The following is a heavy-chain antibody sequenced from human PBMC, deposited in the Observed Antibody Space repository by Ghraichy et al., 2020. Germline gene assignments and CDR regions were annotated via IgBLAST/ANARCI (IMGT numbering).Heavy chain of an antibody. Sequence: SETLSLTCTVSGGSISSHYWSWIRQPPGKGLEWIGYIYYSGSTNYNPSLKSRVTISVDTSKNQFSLKLSSVTAADTAVYYCARHYVTLTPYYYGSGAMYFDLWGRGTLVTVSS. CDR2: IYYSGST. D-gene: IGHD3-10*01. CDR3: ARHYVTLTPYYYGSGAMYFDL. CDR1: GGSISSHY. J-gene: IGHJ2*01. V-gene: IGHV4-59*08.